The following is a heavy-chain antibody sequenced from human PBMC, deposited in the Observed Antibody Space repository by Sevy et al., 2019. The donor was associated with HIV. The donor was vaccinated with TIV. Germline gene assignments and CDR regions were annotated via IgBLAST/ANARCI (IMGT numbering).Heavy chain of an antibody. D-gene: IGHD3-22*01. CDR3: ARGGYYYDNAAYYALDS. V-gene: IGHV3-33*01. CDR1: GFTFSNYA. Sequence: GGSLRLSCATSGFTFSNYAMHWVRQAPGKGLEWVAIIWSDGAYQYHGDSVKGRFTISRDNSKNTLYLQMNNVRVEDTAVYYCARGGYYYDNAAYYALDSWGQGTLVTVSS. J-gene: IGHJ4*02. CDR2: IWSDGAYQ.